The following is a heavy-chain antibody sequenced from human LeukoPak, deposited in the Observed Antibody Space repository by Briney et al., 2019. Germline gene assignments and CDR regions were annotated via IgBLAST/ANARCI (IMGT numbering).Heavy chain of an antibody. Sequence: PGGSLRLSCAASGFTFSSYGMHWVRQPPGRGLEWVSFISSDGSRKYYGDFVEGRFTVSRDNSMHTLYLQVDTLRAEDTAMYYCAKGDGSGSFLIDYWGQGTLVTVSS. CDR3: AKGDGSGSFLIDY. D-gene: IGHD3-10*01. J-gene: IGHJ4*02. CDR1: GFTFSSYG. V-gene: IGHV3-30*02. CDR2: ISSDGSRK.